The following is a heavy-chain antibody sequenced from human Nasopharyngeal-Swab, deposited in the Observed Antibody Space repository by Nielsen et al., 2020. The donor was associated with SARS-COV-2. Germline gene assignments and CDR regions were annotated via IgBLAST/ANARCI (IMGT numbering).Heavy chain of an antibody. CDR1: GFTFSRSW. CDR2: INQDGSQK. Sequence: GESLKISCAASGFTFSRSWMAWVRQAPGKGLEWVANINQDGSQKYYVDSVKGRSTISRDNAENSLYLQMDSLRADDTAVYYCARDPEYSALDIWGQGTMVTVSS. D-gene: IGHD1-14*01. CDR3: ARDPEYSALDI. V-gene: IGHV3-7*01. J-gene: IGHJ3*02.